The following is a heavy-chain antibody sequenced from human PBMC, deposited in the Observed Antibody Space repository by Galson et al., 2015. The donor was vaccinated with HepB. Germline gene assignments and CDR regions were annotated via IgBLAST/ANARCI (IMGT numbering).Heavy chain of an antibody. CDR1: GFTFSSYG. J-gene: IGHJ3*02. V-gene: IGHV3-30*18. CDR2: ISYDGSNK. CDR3: AKDARSGYDLGFGLVGYAFDI. D-gene: IGHD5-12*01. Sequence: SLRLSCAASGFTFSSYGMHWVRQAPGKGLEWVAVISYDGSNKYYADSVKGRFTISRDNSKNTLYLQMNSLRAEDTAVYYCAKDARSGYDLGFGLVGYAFDIWGQGTMVTVSS.